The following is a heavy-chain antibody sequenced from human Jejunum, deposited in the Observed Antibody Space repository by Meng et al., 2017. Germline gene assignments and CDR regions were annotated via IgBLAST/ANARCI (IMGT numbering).Heavy chain of an antibody. D-gene: IGHD1-1*01. CDR1: GASMSSGNYY. V-gene: IGHV4-31*01. CDR2: IYYSGST. CDR3: ARVNWTSSYWYFDL. J-gene: IGHJ2*01. Sequence: QMPLQASGPGLVKPSQTLSLPCTVSGASMSSGNYYWTWIRQHPGKGLEWIGYIYYSGSTYYNPSLQSLVTISIDMSENQFSLKLTSVTAADTAVYYCARVNWTSSYWYFDLWGRGTLVTVSS.